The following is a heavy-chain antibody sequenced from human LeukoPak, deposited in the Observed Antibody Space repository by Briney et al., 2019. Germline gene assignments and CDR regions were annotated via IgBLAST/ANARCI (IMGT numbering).Heavy chain of an antibody. Sequence: GGSLRLSCAASGFTFSDYYMSWIRQAPGKGLGWASYISSSGSTIYYADSVKGRFTISRDNAKNSLYLQMNSLRAEDTAVYYCARAPVVVPAAKSYYYYYMDVWGKGTTVTVSS. J-gene: IGHJ6*03. D-gene: IGHD2-2*01. CDR2: ISSSGSTI. CDR1: GFTFSDYY. CDR3: ARAPVVVPAAKSYYYYYMDV. V-gene: IGHV3-11*04.